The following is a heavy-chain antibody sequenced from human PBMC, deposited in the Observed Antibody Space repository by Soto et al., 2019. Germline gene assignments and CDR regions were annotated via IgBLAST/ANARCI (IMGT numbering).Heavy chain of an antibody. J-gene: IGHJ5*02. CDR2: IYHRGDT. CDR3: ARARTVGVEFWFDP. CDR1: GGSINSGGYS. V-gene: IGHV4-30-2*01. D-gene: IGHD4-4*01. Sequence: SETLSLTCAVSGGSINSGGYSWNWIRQPPGKGLEWIGHIYHRGDTYYNPSLKSRVTISVDRSKNQFSLNLNSVTAADTAVYFCARARTVGVEFWFDPWGQGTLVTV.